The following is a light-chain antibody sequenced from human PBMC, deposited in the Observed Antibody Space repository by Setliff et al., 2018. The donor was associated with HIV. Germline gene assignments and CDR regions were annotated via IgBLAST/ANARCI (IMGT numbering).Light chain of an antibody. V-gene: IGLV2-14*03. CDR3: NSYTSTTFYV. CDR2: DVT. J-gene: IGLJ1*01. Sequence: QSVLPQPASVSGAPGQSITISCTGACNDVGSYNYVSWYQQHPGKAPKLMIYDVTNRPSGVSDRFSGSKSGNTASLTISGLQAEDEADYYCNSYTSTTFYVFGSGTKVTVL. CDR1: CNDVGSYNY.